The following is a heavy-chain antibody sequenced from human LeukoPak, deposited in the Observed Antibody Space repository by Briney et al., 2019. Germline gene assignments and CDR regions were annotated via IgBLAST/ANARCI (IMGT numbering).Heavy chain of an antibody. J-gene: IGHJ4*02. D-gene: IGHD3-3*01. V-gene: IGHV1-2*02. Sequence: ASVTVSCKASGYTFTDYYIHWVRQAPGQGLEWMGWINPNSGGTNYAQKFQGRVTMTRDTSISTAYVELNRLRSDDTAVYYCASGFWSGYYTGAYWGQGTLVTVSS. CDR3: ASGFWSGYYTGAY. CDR2: INPNSGGT. CDR1: GYTFTDYY.